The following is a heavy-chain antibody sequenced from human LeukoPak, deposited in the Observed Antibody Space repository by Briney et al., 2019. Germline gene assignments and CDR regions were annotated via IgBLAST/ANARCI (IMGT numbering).Heavy chain of an antibody. Sequence: SETLSLTCAVYGGSFSGYYWSWIRQPPGKGLEWIGEINHSGSTNYNPSLKSRVTISVDTSKNQSSLKLSSVTAADTAVYYCARSYDYKEMDYWGQGTLVTVSS. CDR3: ARSYDYKEMDY. CDR1: GGSFSGYY. J-gene: IGHJ4*02. CDR2: INHSGST. D-gene: IGHD5-12*01. V-gene: IGHV4-34*01.